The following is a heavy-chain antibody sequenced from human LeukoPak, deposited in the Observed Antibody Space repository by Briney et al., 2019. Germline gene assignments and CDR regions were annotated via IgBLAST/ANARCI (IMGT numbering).Heavy chain of an antibody. CDR3: ARTLEVVPAGGNYYYYMDV. J-gene: IGHJ6*03. Sequence: ASVKVSCKASGYTFTGYYMHWVRQAPGQGLEGIGWINPNSGGTNYAQTFQGRVTMTRDTSISTAYMEVSRLRSDDTAVYYCARTLEVVPAGGNYYYYMDVWGKGTTVTISS. CDR1: GYTFTGYY. D-gene: IGHD2-2*01. CDR2: INPNSGGT. V-gene: IGHV1-2*02.